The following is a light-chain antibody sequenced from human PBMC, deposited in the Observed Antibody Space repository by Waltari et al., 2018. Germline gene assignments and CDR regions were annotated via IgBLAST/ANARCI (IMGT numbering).Light chain of an antibody. CDR2: NNY. J-gene: IGLJ3*02. CDR1: HSNIGSNT. V-gene: IGLV1-44*01. CDR3: VTWDDSLNGWV. Sequence: QSVVTQSPSASGPPGQRVTISCSGRHSNIGSNTVYWYQQLPGTAPKRLICNNYQRPSGVPDRFSAAKSGTSASLAISGLQSEDEAEYYCVTWDDSLNGWVFGGGTKLAVV.